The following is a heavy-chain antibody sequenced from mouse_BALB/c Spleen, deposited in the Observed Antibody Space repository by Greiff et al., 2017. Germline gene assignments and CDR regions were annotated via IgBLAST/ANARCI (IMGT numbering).Heavy chain of an antibody. CDR3: ARPYYYGSSSYAMDY. CDR1: GYTFTSYW. V-gene: IGHV1-7*01. D-gene: IGHD1-1*01. J-gene: IGHJ4*01. CDR2: INPSTGYT. Sequence: QVQLKQSGAELAKPGASVKMSCKASGYTFTSYWMHWVIQRPGQGLEWIGYINPSTGYTEYNQKFKDKATLTADKSSSTAYMQLSSLTSEDSAVYYCARPYYYGSSSYAMDYWGQGTSVTVSS.